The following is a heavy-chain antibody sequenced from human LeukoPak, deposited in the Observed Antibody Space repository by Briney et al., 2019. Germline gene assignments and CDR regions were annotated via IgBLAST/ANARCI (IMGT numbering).Heavy chain of an antibody. V-gene: IGHV1-8*01. CDR1: RYTFTSYD. Sequence: HWASVKVSCKASRYTFTSYDINWVREAAGHGLEWMGWMNPNTGRTGYAQKFQGRITMTRDTSINTAYMELTNLRSEDTAIYYCARLSQTPDYYTLGGYYYLGYWGQGTPVTVSS. D-gene: IGHD3-10*01. J-gene: IGHJ4*02. CDR3: ARLSQTPDYYTLGGYYYLGY. CDR2: MNPNTGRT.